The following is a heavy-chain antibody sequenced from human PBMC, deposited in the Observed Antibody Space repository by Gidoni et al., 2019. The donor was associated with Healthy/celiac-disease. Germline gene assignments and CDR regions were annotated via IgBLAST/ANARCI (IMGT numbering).Heavy chain of an antibody. D-gene: IGHD3-22*01. V-gene: IGHV1-69*01. CDR3: ARDPPTQGADPNYYDSSGYRDY. Sequence: QVQLVQSGAEVKKPGSSVKVSCKASGGTFSSYALSWVRQAPGQGLEWMGGIIPIFGTANYAQKFQGRVTITADESTSTAYMELSSLRSEDTAVYYCARDPPTQGADPNYYDSSGYRDYWGQGTLVTVSS. CDR1: GGTFSSYA. J-gene: IGHJ4*02. CDR2: IIPIFGTA.